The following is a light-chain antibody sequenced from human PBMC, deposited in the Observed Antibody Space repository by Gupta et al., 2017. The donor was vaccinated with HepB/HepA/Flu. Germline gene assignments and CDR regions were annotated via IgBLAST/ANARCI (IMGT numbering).Light chain of an antibody. Sequence: EIVLTQSLDSLSATPKEKATITCRVSQSIGSCLHWYQQKPEQSPKLLIKYASHPVSGVPSRFSGSGSGTDFTLAINSLEAEDAATYYCQQTSSLPQTFGQGTKVEIK. CDR3: QQTSSLPQT. CDR1: QSIGSC. CDR2: YAS. V-gene: IGKV6-21*01. J-gene: IGKJ1*01.